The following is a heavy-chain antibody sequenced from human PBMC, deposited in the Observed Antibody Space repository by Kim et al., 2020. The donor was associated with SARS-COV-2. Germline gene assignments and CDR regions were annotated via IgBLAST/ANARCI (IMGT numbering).Heavy chain of an antibody. V-gene: IGHV4-30-2*04. J-gene: IGHJ3*01. Sequence: SRVPISVDTSKNQFSLKLSSVTAADTAVYYCARRGDGYCSSTGCYHAFDFWGQGTMVTVSS. CDR3: ARRGDGYCSSTGCYHAFDF. D-gene: IGHD2-2*01.